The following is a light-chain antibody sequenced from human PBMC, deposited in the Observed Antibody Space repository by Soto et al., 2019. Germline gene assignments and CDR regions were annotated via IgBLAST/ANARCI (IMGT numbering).Light chain of an antibody. J-gene: IGKJ3*01. V-gene: IGKV3-11*01. CDR3: QQRGNWPPT. CDR1: QSISSY. Sequence: EIVLTQSPATLSLSPGERATLSCRASQSISSYLAWYQQKPGQAPRLLIYDAFNRATGIPARFSGSGSVTDFTLTISSLEPEDFAVYYCQQRGNWPPTFGPGTKVDIK. CDR2: DAF.